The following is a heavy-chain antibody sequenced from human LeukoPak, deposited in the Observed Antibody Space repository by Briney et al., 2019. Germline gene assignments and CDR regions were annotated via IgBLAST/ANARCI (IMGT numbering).Heavy chain of an antibody. CDR1: GVSISSSNSY. V-gene: IGHV4-39*01. CDR2: IYYSGNT. J-gene: IGHJ4*02. D-gene: IGHD3/OR15-3a*01. CDR3: ARQTGSGLFILP. Sequence: SETLSLTCTVSGVSISSSNSYWGWIRQPPGKGLEWIGSIYYSGNTYYNASLKSQVSISIDTSKNQFSLRLTSVTAADTAVYYCARQTGSGLFILPGGQGTLVTVAS.